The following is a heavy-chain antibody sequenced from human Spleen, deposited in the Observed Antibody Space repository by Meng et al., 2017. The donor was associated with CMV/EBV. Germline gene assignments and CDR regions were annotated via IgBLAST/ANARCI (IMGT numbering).Heavy chain of an antibody. CDR3: AREKTDNNYYYYGMDV. CDR1: GYSISSGYY. D-gene: IGHD1-1*01. V-gene: IGHV4-38-2*02. Sequence: SETLSLTCTVSGYSISSGYYWGWIRQPPGKGLEWIGSIYHSGSTYYNPSLKSRVTISVDTSKNQFSLKLSSVTAADTAVYYCAREKTDNNYYYYGMDVWGQGTTVTVSS. CDR2: IYHSGST. J-gene: IGHJ6*02.